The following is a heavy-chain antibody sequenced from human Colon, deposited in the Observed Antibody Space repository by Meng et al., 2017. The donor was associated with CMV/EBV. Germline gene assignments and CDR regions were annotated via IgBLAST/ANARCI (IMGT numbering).Heavy chain of an antibody. J-gene: IGHJ3*02. D-gene: IGHD1-26*01. CDR1: GFIFRGYG. Sequence: GESLKISCAASGFIFRGYGTHWVRQAPGKGLEWVAYMNDRGSNIRYADSVKGRFTISRDNARQSLYLQMNSLRAEDTAVYYCVRDSILEVGLTPAAFDMWGEGTMVTVSS. CDR2: MNDRGSNI. V-gene: IGHV3-48*04. CDR3: VRDSILEVGLTPAAFDM.